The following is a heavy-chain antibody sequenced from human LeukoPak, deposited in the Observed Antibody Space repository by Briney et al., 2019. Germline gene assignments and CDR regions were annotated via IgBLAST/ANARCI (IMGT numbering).Heavy chain of an antibody. CDR1: GGSISSSSYY. V-gene: IGHV4-39*07. CDR2: IYYSGST. CDR3: ARDPTRDTAMVLDY. J-gene: IGHJ4*02. D-gene: IGHD5-18*01. Sequence: SETLSLTCTVSGGSISSSSYYWGWIRQPPGKGLEWIGSIYYSGSTYYNPSLKSRVTISVDTSKNQFSLKLSSVTAADTAVYYCARDPTRDTAMVLDYWGQGTLVTVSS.